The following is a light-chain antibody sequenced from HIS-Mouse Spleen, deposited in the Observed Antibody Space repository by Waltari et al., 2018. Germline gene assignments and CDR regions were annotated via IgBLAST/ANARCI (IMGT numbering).Light chain of an antibody. V-gene: IGLV2-23*03. CDR3: CSYAGSSTFVVV. CDR2: EGS. Sequence: QSALTQPASVSGSHGQSITISCTGTSSDVGSYNLVPWYQQHPGKAPKLMIYEGSKRPSGVSNRFSGSKSGNTASLTISGLQAEDEADYYCCSYAGSSTFVVVFGGGTKLTVL. J-gene: IGLJ2*01. CDR1: SSDVGSYNL.